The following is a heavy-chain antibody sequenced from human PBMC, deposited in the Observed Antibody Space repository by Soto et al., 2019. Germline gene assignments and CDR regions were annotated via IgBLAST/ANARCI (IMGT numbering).Heavy chain of an antibody. V-gene: IGHV1-69*02. D-gene: IGHD3-10*01. J-gene: IGHJ4*02. CDR2: VIPMVGMS. Sequence: QVQLVQSGAEVKKPGSSVKVSCTASGGTFNFYSISWVRQAPGQGLEWVGRVIPMVGMSEYAQKFQGRVTITADKSTSTAYMTLRSLRSEDTAVYYCAATYGSGSAHFDYWGQGTLVTVSS. CDR1: GGTFNFYS. CDR3: AATYGSGSAHFDY.